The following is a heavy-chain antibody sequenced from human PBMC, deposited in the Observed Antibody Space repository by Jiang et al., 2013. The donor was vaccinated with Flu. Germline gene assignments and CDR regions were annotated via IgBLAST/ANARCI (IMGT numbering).Heavy chain of an antibody. J-gene: IGHJ1*01. CDR1: GNTFTSFA. V-gene: IGHV7-4-1*02. CDR3: AEGYRWELTTEGLIT. Sequence: VQSGSELKKPGASVKVSCKASGNTFTSFAMNWVRQAPGQGLEWMGWINTNTGNPTYAQGFTGRFVFSLDTSVSTAYLQINTLKADDTALYYCAEGYRWELTTEGLITWGQGPWSPSPQ. D-gene: IGHD1-26*01. CDR2: INTNTGNP.